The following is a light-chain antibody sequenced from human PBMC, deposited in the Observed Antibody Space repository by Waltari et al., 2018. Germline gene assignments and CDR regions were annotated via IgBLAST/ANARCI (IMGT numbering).Light chain of an antibody. J-gene: IGLJ3*02. V-gene: IGLV2-8*01. CDR2: EVS. CDR1: SSDVGGYNY. Sequence: QSALTQPPSASGSPGQSVTITCTGTSSDVGGYNYVSWYQQHPGRAPTLLIYEVSKGPSGVPLRFAASKSGDTASLTVSELQAEDEAAYYCSSYAGRNNVMFGGGTKLTVL. CDR3: SSYAGRNNVM.